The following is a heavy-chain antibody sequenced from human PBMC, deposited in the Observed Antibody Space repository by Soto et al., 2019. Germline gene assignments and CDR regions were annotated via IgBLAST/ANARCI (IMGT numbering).Heavy chain of an antibody. J-gene: IGHJ4*02. Sequence: QMQLVQSGPEVKKPGTSVKVSCKASGFTFTSSAVQWVRQARGQRLELIGWIVVGSGNTNYAQKSQERVTMTRDMSTSTAYMELSSLRSEDTAVYYCAAESFSTLFSSSWYLLYYWGQRTLVTVSS. CDR1: GFTFTSSA. V-gene: IGHV1-58*01. D-gene: IGHD6-13*01. CDR2: IVVGSGNT. CDR3: AAESFSTLFSSSWYLLYY.